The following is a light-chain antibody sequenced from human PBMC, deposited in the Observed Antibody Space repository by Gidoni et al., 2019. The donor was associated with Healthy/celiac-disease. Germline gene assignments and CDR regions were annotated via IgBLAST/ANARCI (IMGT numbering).Light chain of an antibody. CDR2: AAS. CDR3: QQSYSTPWT. CDR1: QSISSY. V-gene: IGKV1-39*01. Sequence: DIQMTQSPSSLSASVGDRVTITCRASQSISSYLNWYQQKPGKAPKLLIYAASSLQSGVPSRFSGSGSWTAFTVTISSLQPEDFATYYCQQSYSTPWTFGQXTKVEIK. J-gene: IGKJ1*01.